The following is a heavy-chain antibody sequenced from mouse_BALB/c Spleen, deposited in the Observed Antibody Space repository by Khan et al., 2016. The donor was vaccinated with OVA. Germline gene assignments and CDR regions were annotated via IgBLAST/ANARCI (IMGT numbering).Heavy chain of an antibody. D-gene: IGHD2-14*01. CDR3: ARSTYRYAFAY. V-gene: IGHV3-8*02. CDR2: MIYTGYT. CDR1: GDSITSGY. Sequence: EVELVESGPSLVKPSQTLSLTCSVTGDSITSGYWSWIRKFPGNKLEYMGYMIYTGYTYYNPSLKSRISITRHTSKNQYYLQLNSVTTEDTATYXCARSTYRYAFAYWGQGTLVTVSA. J-gene: IGHJ3*01.